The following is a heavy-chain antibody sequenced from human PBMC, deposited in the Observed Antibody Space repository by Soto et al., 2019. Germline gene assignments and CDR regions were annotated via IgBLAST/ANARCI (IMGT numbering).Heavy chain of an antibody. CDR2: IGGGGGST. J-gene: IGHJ4*02. D-gene: IGHD6-19*01. CDR1: GFTFCNYA. V-gene: IGHV3-23*01. CDR3: AKTAEAVAGTVHGY. Sequence: LRLSCAASGFTFCNYAMGWVRQAPGKGLEWVSAIGGGGGSTYYADSVRGRFTISRDNSKHTLYLQMNSLRAEDTALYYCAKTAEAVAGTVHGYWGQGTLVTVSS.